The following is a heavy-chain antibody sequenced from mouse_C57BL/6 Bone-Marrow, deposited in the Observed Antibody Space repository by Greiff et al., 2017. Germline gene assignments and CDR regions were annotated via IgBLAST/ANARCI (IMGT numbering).Heavy chain of an antibody. CDR3: TRAPNWYFDV. CDR2: ISSGGDYI. CDR1: GFTFRSYA. Sequence: EVMLVESGEGLVKPGGSLKLSCAASGFTFRSYAMSWVRQTPEKRLEWVAYISSGGDYIYYADTVKGRFTISRDNARNTLYLQMSSLKSEDTAMYYCTRAPNWYFDVWGTGTTVTVSS. V-gene: IGHV5-9-1*02. J-gene: IGHJ1*03.